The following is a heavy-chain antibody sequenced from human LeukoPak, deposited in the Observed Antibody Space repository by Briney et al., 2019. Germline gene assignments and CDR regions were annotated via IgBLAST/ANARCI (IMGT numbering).Heavy chain of an antibody. J-gene: IGHJ1*01. V-gene: IGHV4-59*07. D-gene: IGHD3-10*01. Sequence: SYTLSLTCTVSARSLSSYCGSWVPHRPGKVLERIGESYYSGSANSNPSLTSRVTISVDTSKNQFSLKLSSVTAGETAVYYRARGDGSGSVPLGYWGGGTVVRVPS. CDR1: ARSLSSYC. CDR3: ARGDGSGSVPLGY. CDR2: SYYSGSA.